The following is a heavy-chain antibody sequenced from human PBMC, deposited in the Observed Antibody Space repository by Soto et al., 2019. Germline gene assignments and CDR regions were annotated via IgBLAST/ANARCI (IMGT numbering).Heavy chain of an antibody. D-gene: IGHD3-22*01. CDR3: AGSSGYYSHFDY. CDR2: FDPEDGET. Sequence: GASVKVSCKVSGYTLTELSMHWVRQAPGKGLEWMGGFDPEDGETIYAQKFQGRVTMTEDTSTDTAYMELSSLRSEDTAVYYCAGSSGYYSHFDYWGQGTLVTVSS. CDR1: GYTLTELS. V-gene: IGHV1-24*01. J-gene: IGHJ4*02.